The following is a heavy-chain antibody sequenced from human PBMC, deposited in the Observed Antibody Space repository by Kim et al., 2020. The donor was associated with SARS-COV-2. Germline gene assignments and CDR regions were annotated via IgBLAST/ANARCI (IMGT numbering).Heavy chain of an antibody. D-gene: IGHD6-6*01. J-gene: IGHJ5*02. CDR2: IIPILGIA. Sequence: SVKVSCKASGGTFSSYAISWVRQAPGQGLEWMGRIIPILGIANYAQKFQGRVTITADKSTSTAYMELSSLRSEDTAVYYCARGDSSSSDWFDPWGQGTL. CDR1: GGTFSSYA. V-gene: IGHV1-69*04. CDR3: ARGDSSSSDWFDP.